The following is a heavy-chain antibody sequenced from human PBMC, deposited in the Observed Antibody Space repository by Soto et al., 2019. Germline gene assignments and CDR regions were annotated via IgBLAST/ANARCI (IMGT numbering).Heavy chain of an antibody. D-gene: IGHD6-19*01. CDR3: AREAGNYYYSSAMDV. CDR2: MYYSGST. Sequence: SETLSLTCTVSGGSIRSGDNYWSWIRQPPGKGLEWIGYMYYSGSTYYNPSLKSRVTISVDTSKNQFSLKLTSVTAADTAVYYCAREAGNYYYSSAMDVWGQGTTVTAP. CDR1: GGSIRSGDNY. V-gene: IGHV4-30-4*01. J-gene: IGHJ6*02.